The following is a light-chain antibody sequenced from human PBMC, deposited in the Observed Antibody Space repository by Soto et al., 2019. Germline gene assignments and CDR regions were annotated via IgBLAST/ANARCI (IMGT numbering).Light chain of an antibody. CDR2: EVS. J-gene: IGLJ1*01. CDR3: FSYTSSGTQV. V-gene: IGLV2-14*01. Sequence: QSALTQPASVSGSPGQSITISCTGTSSDVGNYKYVSWYQQHPGKAPKLMIYEVSNRPSGVSNRFSGSKSGNTASLTISGLQAEDETDYYCFSYTSSGTQVFGNGTKVTVL. CDR1: SSDVGNYKY.